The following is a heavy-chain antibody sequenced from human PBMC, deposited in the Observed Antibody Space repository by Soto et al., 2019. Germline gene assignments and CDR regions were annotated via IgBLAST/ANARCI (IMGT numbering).Heavy chain of an antibody. Sequence: GASVKVSCKASGYTFTSYGISWVRQAPGQGLEWMGWISTDNGNTNYAQHLQGRVTMTRDTSTSTVYMELSSLRSEDTAVYYCARGLDIVATISDDYWGQGTLVTVSS. CDR2: ISTDNGNT. J-gene: IGHJ4*02. V-gene: IGHV1-18*01. CDR3: ARGLDIVATISDDY. D-gene: IGHD5-12*01. CDR1: GYTFTSYG.